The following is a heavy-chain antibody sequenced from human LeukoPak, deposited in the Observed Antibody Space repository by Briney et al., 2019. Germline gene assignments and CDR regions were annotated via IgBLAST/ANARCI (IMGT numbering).Heavy chain of an antibody. CDR1: GGTFSSYA. D-gene: IGHD3-10*01. CDR3: ARDYYGSGSPYYGMDV. J-gene: IGHJ6*02. Sequence: ASVKVSCKASGGTFSSYAISWVRQAPGQGLEWMGGIIPIFGTANYAQKFQGRVTITADESTSTAYMELSSLRSEDTAVYYCARDYYGSGSPYYGMDVWGQGTTVTVSS. CDR2: IIPIFGTA. V-gene: IGHV1-69*13.